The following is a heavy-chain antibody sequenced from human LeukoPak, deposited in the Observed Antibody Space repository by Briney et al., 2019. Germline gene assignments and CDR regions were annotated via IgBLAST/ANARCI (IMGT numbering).Heavy chain of an antibody. CDR2: ISSSSSYI. J-gene: IGHJ4*02. CDR1: GFTFSSYS. D-gene: IGHD5-12*01. V-gene: IGHV3-21*01. Sequence: PGGSLRLSCAASGFTFSSYSMNWVRQAPGKGLEWVSSISSSSSYIYYADSVKGRFTISRDNAKNSLYLQMNSLRAEDTAVYYCARDSASGYDLLYYFDYWGQGTLVTVSS. CDR3: ARDSASGYDLLYYFDY.